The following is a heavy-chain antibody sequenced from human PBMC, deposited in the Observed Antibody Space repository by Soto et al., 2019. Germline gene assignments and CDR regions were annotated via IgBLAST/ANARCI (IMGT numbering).Heavy chain of an antibody. CDR1: GYSFTSYW. Sequence: GESLKISCHGSGYSFTSYWIGWVRQRPGKGLEWMGRINPSDSYTTYSPSFQGHVTISTDKSFSTAYLQRSGLKASDTAMYYCARLGYCTGTSCYTFDSWGQGTLVTVSS. J-gene: IGHJ4*02. V-gene: IGHV5-10-1*01. CDR3: ARLGYCTGTSCYTFDS. D-gene: IGHD2-2*02. CDR2: INPSDSYT.